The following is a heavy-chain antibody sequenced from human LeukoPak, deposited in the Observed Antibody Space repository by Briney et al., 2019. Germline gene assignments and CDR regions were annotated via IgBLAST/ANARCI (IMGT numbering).Heavy chain of an antibody. Sequence: GGSLRLSCAASGFTFSSYAMSWVRQAPGKGLEWVSAISGSGGSTYYADSVKGRYTISRDNSKNTLYLQMNSLRAEDTAVYYCAKDDYSGYDQTFDYWGQGTLVTVSS. CDR3: AKDDYSGYDQTFDY. CDR1: GFTFSSYA. J-gene: IGHJ4*02. CDR2: ISGSGGST. V-gene: IGHV3-23*01. D-gene: IGHD5-12*01.